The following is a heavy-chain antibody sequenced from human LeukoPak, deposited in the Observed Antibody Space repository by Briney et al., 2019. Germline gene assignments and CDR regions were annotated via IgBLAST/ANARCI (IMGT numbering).Heavy chain of an antibody. CDR1: GYTLTELS. CDR2: FDPKDGET. Sequence: ASVKVSCKVSGYTLTELSMHWVRQAPGKGLEWMGGFDPKDGETIYAQKFQGRVTMTEDTSTDTAYMELSSLRSEDTAVYYCATTRPYYDSSGYHDYWGQGTLVTVSS. V-gene: IGHV1-24*01. J-gene: IGHJ4*02. CDR3: ATTRPYYDSSGYHDY. D-gene: IGHD3-22*01.